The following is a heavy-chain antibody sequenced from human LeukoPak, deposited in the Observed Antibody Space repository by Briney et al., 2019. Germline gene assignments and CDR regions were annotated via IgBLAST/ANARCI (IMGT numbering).Heavy chain of an antibody. CDR2: LNPNSGGT. Sequence: ASVKVSCKTSEYTFTDYYMHWVRQAPGQGLEWMGWLNPNSGGTFYAQKFQGRVTMTEDTSTDTAYMELSSLRSEDTAVYYCATRIAVVGPWGLARAFDIWGQGTMVTVSS. V-gene: IGHV1-2*02. D-gene: IGHD6-19*01. CDR3: ATRIAVVGPWGLARAFDI. CDR1: EYTFTDYY. J-gene: IGHJ3*02.